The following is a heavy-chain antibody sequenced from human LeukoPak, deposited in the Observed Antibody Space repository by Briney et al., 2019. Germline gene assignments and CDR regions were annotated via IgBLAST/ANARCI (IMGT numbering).Heavy chain of an antibody. V-gene: IGHV4-59*12. CDR2: IYYSGST. D-gene: IGHD1-20*01. Sequence: SETLSLTCTVSVDXISSYYCSWIRQSPGKGLEWIGYIYYSGSTYYNPSLTSRVTISVDTSKNQFSLRLTSVTAADTAVYYCARESITGAEGAFDIWGQGTMVTVSS. CDR3: ARESITGAEGAFDI. CDR1: VDXISSYY. J-gene: IGHJ3*02.